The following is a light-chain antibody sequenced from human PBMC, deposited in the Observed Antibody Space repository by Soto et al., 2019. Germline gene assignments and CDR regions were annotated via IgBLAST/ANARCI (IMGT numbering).Light chain of an antibody. CDR3: QQYRRSVWT. CDR1: ESVSSNY. CDR2: GAS. V-gene: IGKV3-20*01. J-gene: IGKJ1*01. Sequence: EIILTQSPATLSLSPGESATLSCRASESVSSNYLAWYQQKPGQAPRLLIYGASSRATGIPNRFSGSGSGTDFTLTISGLEPEDFAVYYCQQYRRSVWTFGQGTKVDIK.